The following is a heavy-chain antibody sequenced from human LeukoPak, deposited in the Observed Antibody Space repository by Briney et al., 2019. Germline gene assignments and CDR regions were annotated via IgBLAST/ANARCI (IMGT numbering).Heavy chain of an antibody. J-gene: IGHJ4*02. D-gene: IGHD6-13*01. CDR3: ARGLAAAGHFDY. CDR2: IHYSGST. CDR1: GGSISSYY. Sequence: KPSETLSLTCTVSGGSISSYYWSWIRQPPGKGLEWIGYIHYSGSTNYNPSLKSRVTISVDTSKNQFSLKLSSVTPEDTAVYYCARGLAAAGHFDYWGQGTLVTVSS. V-gene: IGHV4-59*12.